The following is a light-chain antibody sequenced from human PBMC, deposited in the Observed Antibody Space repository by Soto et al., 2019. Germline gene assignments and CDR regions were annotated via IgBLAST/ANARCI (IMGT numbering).Light chain of an antibody. J-gene: IGKJ1*01. V-gene: IGKV1-5*01. Sequence: SARVRVWVTMTCVASQSISSWLAWYQQKPVKAHKLMIYDAYSLESGVQSRFCGSGAGTEFPLTFGGPEPLVIATYDRRRSKRYAWAVGQGTKVDIK. CDR3: RRSKRYAWA. CDR2: DAY. CDR1: QSISSW.